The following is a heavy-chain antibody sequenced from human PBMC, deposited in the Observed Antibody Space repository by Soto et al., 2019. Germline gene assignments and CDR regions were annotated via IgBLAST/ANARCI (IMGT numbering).Heavy chain of an antibody. CDR2: IYHSGST. J-gene: IGHJ6*02. CDR3: ARAGTHEVFFYYHYYGMDV. Sequence: PSETLSLTCAVSGGSISSSNWWIWVRHPPGKGLEWIGEIYHSGSTNYNPCLRSRVTISVNKSKNQFSLKLSSVTAGDTAVYYCARAGTHEVFFYYHYYGMDVWGQGTTVTVSS. CDR1: GGSISSSNW. D-gene: IGHD3-3*01. V-gene: IGHV4-4*02.